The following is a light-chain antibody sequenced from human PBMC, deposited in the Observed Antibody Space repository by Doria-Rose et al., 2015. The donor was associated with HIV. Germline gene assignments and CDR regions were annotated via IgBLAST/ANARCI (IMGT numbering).Light chain of an antibody. CDR1: QSFSSNY. CDR3: LQYGTSWT. V-gene: IGKV3-20*01. Sequence: IVLTQSPGTLSLSPGERATLSCRASQSFSSNYLAWYQQKPGQAPSLLIYDGSTRATGIPDRFSASGSGTDFTLTINRLEPEDFALYYCLQYGTSWTFGQGTKVEI. CDR2: DGS. J-gene: IGKJ1*01.